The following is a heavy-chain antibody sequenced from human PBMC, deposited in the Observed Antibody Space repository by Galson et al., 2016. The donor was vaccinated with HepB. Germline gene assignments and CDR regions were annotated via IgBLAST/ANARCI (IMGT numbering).Heavy chain of an antibody. D-gene: IGHD2-2*01. CDR3: ARDPFCTSISCNGYFDY. V-gene: IGHV1-46*01. CDR1: GYTFTNYY. Sequence: SVKVSCKASGYTFTNYYMHWVRQAPGEGLEWMGIIKPYSGDTRYAQKFQGRVTMTRDTSTSTVYVELRSLRSADTAVYSCARDPFCTSISCNGYFDYWGQGTLVTVSS. J-gene: IGHJ4*02. CDR2: IKPYSGDT.